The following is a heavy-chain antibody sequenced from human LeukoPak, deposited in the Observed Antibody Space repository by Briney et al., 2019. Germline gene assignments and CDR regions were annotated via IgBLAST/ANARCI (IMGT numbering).Heavy chain of an antibody. CDR3: ARESSGWSYTFDY. J-gene: IGHJ4*02. CDR1: GFTVSSNY. CDR2: IYRDGST. V-gene: IGHV3-53*01. Sequence: GGSLRLSCAASGFTVSSNYMSWVRQAPGKGLEWVSIIYRDGSTYYADSVKGRFTVFRDSSKNTLYLQMNSLRDEDTAVYYCARESSGWSYTFDYGGQGTLVTVSS. D-gene: IGHD6-19*01.